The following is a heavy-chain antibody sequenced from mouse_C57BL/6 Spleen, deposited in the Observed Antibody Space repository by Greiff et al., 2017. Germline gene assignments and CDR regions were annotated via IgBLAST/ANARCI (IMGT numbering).Heavy chain of an antibody. CDR1: GYSFTGYY. CDR2: INPSTGGT. J-gene: IGHJ2*01. V-gene: IGHV1-43*01. Sequence: VHVKQSGPELVKPGASVKISCKASGYSFTGYYMHWVKQSSEKSLEWIGEINPSTGGTSYNQKFKGKATLTVDKSSSTAYMQLKSLTSEDSAVYYCASYPSYFDYWGQGTTLTVSS. CDR3: ASYPSYFDY.